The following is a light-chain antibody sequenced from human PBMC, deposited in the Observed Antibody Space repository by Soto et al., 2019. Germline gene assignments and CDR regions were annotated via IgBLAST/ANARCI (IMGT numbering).Light chain of an antibody. Sequence: QSALTQPASVSGSPGQSITISCTGTSSDVGGYNYVSWYQQNPGKAPKLMIYEVSNRPSGVYNRFSGSKSGNTDSLTISGLKDEDEADYSCSSYTSSSTWVFGGGTKLTVL. J-gene: IGLJ3*02. CDR2: EVS. CDR3: SSYTSSSTWV. CDR1: SSDVGGYNY. V-gene: IGLV2-14*01.